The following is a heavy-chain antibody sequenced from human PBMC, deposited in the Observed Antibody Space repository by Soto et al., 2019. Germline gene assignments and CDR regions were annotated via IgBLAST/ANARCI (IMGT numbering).Heavy chain of an antibody. CDR2: IIPIYASP. Sequence: QVQLVQSGAEVKKPGSSVKVSCKASGGTFSSNAISWVRQAPGQGLEWMGGIIPIYASPNYAQNFQGRVTVTADKATSIAYLELSRLKFADSAIYYCAVAVTGSRSPLAHWGQGTLVIVSS. D-gene: IGHD6-19*01. CDR1: GGTFSSNA. J-gene: IGHJ4*02. CDR3: AVAVTGSRSPLAH. V-gene: IGHV1-69*06.